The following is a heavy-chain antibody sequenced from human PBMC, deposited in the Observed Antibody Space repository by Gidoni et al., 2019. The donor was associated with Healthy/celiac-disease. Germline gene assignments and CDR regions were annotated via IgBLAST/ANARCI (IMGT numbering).Heavy chain of an antibody. CDR1: GFTVSSSY. Sequence: EVQLVESGGGLIQPGGSLRLSCAASGFTVSSSYMSWVRQAPGKGLEWVSVIYSGGSTYYADSVKGRFTISRDNSKNTLYLQMNSLRAEDTAVYYCARERNTPLDAFDIWGQGTMVTVSS. CDR3: ARERNTPLDAFDI. CDR2: IYSGGST. V-gene: IGHV3-53*01. D-gene: IGHD2-15*01. J-gene: IGHJ3*02.